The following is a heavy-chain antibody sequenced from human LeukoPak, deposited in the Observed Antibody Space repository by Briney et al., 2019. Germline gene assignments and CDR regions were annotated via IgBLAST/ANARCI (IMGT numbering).Heavy chain of an antibody. Sequence: SCKASGYTFTSYDINWVRPAPGEGLGWGSSISSSSSYIYYADSVKGRFTISRDNAKNSLYLQMNSLRAEDTAVYYCAREVVVVINGTSEYYFDYWGQGTLVTVSS. CDR1: GYTFTSYD. J-gene: IGHJ4*02. D-gene: IGHD3-22*01. CDR2: ISSSSSYI. CDR3: AREVVVVINGTSEYYFDY. V-gene: IGHV3-21*01.